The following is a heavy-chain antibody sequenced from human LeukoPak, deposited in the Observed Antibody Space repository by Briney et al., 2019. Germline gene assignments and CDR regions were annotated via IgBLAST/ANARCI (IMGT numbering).Heavy chain of an antibody. CDR1: GGSLSNYY. V-gene: IGHV4-59*08. CDR3: ARHGGAYSFDY. D-gene: IGHD4-11*01. J-gene: IGHJ4*02. Sequence: SETLSLTCTVSGGSLSNYYWSWVRQPPGKGLEWVGCIYYVGSTNYNPSLKSRVTISPETSKNQFSLELSSVTAADTAVYYCARHGGAYSFDYWGQGTLVTVSS. CDR2: IYYVGST.